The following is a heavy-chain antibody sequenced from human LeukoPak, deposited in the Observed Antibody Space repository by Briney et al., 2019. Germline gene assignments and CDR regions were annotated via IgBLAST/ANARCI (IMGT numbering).Heavy chain of an antibody. Sequence: SETLSLTCTVSGGSISSSYWSWIRQPPGEGLEWIGYIYYTGSTNYNPSLKSRVTISVDTSKNQFSLKLSSVTGADTAVYYCARGGDGYTWNYWGQGTLVIVSS. D-gene: IGHD5-24*01. J-gene: IGHJ4*02. CDR2: IYYTGST. V-gene: IGHV4-59*01. CDR1: GGSISSSY. CDR3: ARGGDGYTWNY.